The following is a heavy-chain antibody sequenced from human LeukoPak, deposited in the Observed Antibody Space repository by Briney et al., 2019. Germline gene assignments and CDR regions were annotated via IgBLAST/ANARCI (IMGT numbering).Heavy chain of an antibody. CDR1: GYTFTSYG. D-gene: IGHD6-19*01. V-gene: IGHV1-18*01. CDR2: ISAYNGNT. J-gene: IGHJ4*02. CDR3: ARDLPLALSGWKTFDY. Sequence: ASVKVSCKASGYTFTSYGISWVRQAPGQGLEWMGWISAYNGNTNYAQKLQGRVTMTTDTSTSTAYMELRSLRSDDTAVYYCARDLPLALSGWKTFDYWGQGTLVTVSS.